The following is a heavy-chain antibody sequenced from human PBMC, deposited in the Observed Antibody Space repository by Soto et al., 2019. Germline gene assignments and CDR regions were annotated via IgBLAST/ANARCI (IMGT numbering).Heavy chain of an antibody. D-gene: IGHD1-20*01. CDR2: IVVGSGNT. CDR1: GFTFTSSA. V-gene: IGHV1-58*01. Sequence: SVKVSCKASGFTFTSSAVQWVRQARGQRLEWIGWIVVGSGNTNYAQKFQERVTITRDMSTSTAYMELSSLRSEDTAVYYCAAENRSQSKYNPRPFDYWGQGTLVTVSS. J-gene: IGHJ4*02. CDR3: AAENRSQSKYNPRPFDY.